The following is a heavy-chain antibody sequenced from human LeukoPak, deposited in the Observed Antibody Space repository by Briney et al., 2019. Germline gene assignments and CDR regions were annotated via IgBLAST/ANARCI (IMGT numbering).Heavy chain of an antibody. V-gene: IGHV1-18*01. CDR3: AILTYYYDSSGYYYGDY. Sequence: VASVKVSCKASGGTFSSYAISWVRQAPGQGLEWMGWISAYNGNTNYAQKLQGRVTMTTDTSTSTAYMELRSLRSDDTAVYYCAILTYYYDSSGYYYGDYWGQGTLVTVSS. J-gene: IGHJ4*02. CDR1: GGTFSSYA. CDR2: ISAYNGNT. D-gene: IGHD3-22*01.